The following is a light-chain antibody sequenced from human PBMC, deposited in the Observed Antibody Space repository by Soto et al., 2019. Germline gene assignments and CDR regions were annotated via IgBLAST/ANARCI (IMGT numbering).Light chain of an antibody. CDR2: EVN. V-gene: IGLV2-14*01. J-gene: IGLJ1*01. CDR1: ISDVGGYKY. Sequence: QSFLTQPASLSGSPGQSITISCTGTISDVGGYKYVSWYQQYPGKAPKLMIFEVNKRPPGVSSRFSGSKSGNTASLTISGLQTEDEAEYYCSSYTSRSIYVFGTGTKVTVL. CDR3: SSYTSRSIYV.